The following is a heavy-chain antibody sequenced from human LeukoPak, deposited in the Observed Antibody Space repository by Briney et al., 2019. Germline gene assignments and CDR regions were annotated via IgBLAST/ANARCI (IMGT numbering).Heavy chain of an antibody. CDR1: GFTFSSYW. V-gene: IGHV3-7*03. CDR3: ARVPITYYYGSGSYFCGMDV. CDR2: IKQDGSEI. Sequence: GESLRLSCAASGFTFSSYWMSWVRVAPGKGMEWVANIKQDGSEIYYVDSVKGRFTISRDNAKNSLYLQMNTLRAEDTAVYYCARVPITYYYGSGSYFCGMDVWGKGTTVSVSS. J-gene: IGHJ6*04. D-gene: IGHD3-10*01.